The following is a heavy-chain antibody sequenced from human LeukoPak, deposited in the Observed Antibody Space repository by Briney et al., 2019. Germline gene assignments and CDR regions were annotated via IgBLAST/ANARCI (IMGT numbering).Heavy chain of an antibody. D-gene: IGHD1-20*01. CDR1: GGTFSSYA. J-gene: IGHJ3*02. Sequence: SVKVSCKASGGTFSSYAISWVRQAPGQGLEWMGGIIPIFGKANYAQKLQGRVTITTDESTSTAYMELSSLRSEDTAVYYCAAEPRKYSWNDFDAFDIWCQGTMVTVSS. CDR2: IIPIFGKA. V-gene: IGHV1-69*05. CDR3: AAEPRKYSWNDFDAFDI.